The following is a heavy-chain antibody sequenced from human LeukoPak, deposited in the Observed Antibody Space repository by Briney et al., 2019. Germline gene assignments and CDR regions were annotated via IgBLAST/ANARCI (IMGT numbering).Heavy chain of an antibody. J-gene: IGHJ4*02. D-gene: IGHD3-9*01. CDR2: IYYSGST. V-gene: IGHV4-61*01. Sequence: SETLSLTCSVSGGSVSSGSYYWNWIRQPPGKGLEWIGYIYYSGSTNYNPSLKSRVTISVDTSKNQFSLKLSSVTAADTAVYYCARVRYFDWLQLDYWGQGTLVTVSS. CDR3: ARVRYFDWLQLDY. CDR1: GGSVSSGSYY.